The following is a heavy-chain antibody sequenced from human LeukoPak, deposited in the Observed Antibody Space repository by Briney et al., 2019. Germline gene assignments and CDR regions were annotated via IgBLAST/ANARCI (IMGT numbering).Heavy chain of an antibody. CDR1: GFTFSNYW. V-gene: IGHV3-7*01. D-gene: IGHD2-2*01. CDR2: IKPSGSEK. J-gene: IGHJ6*03. CDR3: AREMEWGVVVPAAKYYYYYMDV. Sequence: GGSLRLSCEGSGFTFSNYWMTWVRQAPEKGLEWVANIKPSGSEKHYADSVEGRFTISRDNAKNSLYLQMNSLRAEDTAVYYCAREMEWGVVVPAAKYYYYYMDVWGKGTTVTVSS.